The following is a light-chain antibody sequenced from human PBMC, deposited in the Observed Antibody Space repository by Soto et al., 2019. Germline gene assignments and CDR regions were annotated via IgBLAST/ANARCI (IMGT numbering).Light chain of an antibody. CDR1: QTISIF. V-gene: IGKV1-39*01. Sequence: DIQMTQSLSSLSASVGDRVTITCRASQTISIFLNWYQHKPGKPPTLLIYTASSLQSGVPSRFSGSGSGTDFTLTISSLQPEDFATYYCQQSYKTPLTFGGGTKVEI. J-gene: IGKJ4*01. CDR2: TAS. CDR3: QQSYKTPLT.